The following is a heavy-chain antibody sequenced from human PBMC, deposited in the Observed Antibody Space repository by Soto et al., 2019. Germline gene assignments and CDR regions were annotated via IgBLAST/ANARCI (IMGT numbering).Heavy chain of an antibody. J-gene: IGHJ6*02. V-gene: IGHV3-21*01. CDR2: ISSSSSYI. CDR3: VRDRMSFGHYGMDV. CDR1: GFTFSSYS. D-gene: IGHD2-8*01. Sequence: EVQLVESGGGLVKPGGSLRLSCAASGFTFSSYSMNWVRQAPGKGLEWVSSISSSSSYIYYADSVKGRFTISRDNAKNSLYLQMNSLRAEDTAVYYCVRDRMSFGHYGMDVWGQGTTVTVSS.